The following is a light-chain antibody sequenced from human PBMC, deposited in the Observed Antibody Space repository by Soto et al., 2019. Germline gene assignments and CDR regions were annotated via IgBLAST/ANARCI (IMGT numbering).Light chain of an antibody. J-gene: IGKJ1*01. CDR1: QSLVYSDGKTY. CDR3: VQFAHFPRT. Sequence: DIVLTQIPLSSPVTLGQPASISCRSSQSLVYSDGKTYLSWLQQRPGQPPRLLIYQVSNRFSGVPDRFSGSGAGTDFTLKISRVEAEDVGVYYCVQFAHFPRTFGQGTKVEIK. V-gene: IGKV2-24*01. CDR2: QVS.